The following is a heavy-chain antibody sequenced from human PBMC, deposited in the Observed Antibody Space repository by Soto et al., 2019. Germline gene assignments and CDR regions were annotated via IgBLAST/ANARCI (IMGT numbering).Heavy chain of an antibody. CDR1: GFTFSSYE. Sequence: PGGSLRLSCAASGFTFSSYEMNWVRQAPGKGLEWVSYISSSGSTIYYADSVKGRFTISRDNAKNSLYLQMNSLRAEDTAVYYCARDGVGATAIEYFQHWGQGTLVTVSS. CDR2: ISSSGSTI. V-gene: IGHV3-48*03. CDR3: ARDGVGATAIEYFQH. D-gene: IGHD1-26*01. J-gene: IGHJ1*01.